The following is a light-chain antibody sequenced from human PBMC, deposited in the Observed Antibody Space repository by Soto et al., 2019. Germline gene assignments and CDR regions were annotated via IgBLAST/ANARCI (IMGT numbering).Light chain of an antibody. CDR3: QTWGTGIHVV. Sequence: QLVLTQSPSASASLGASVKLTCTLSSGHSSYAIAWHQQQPEKRPRYLMRLNSDGSHSKGDGIPDRFSGSSSGAERYLTISNLQSEDEADYYCQTWGTGIHVVFGGGTKLTVL. CDR1: SGHSSYA. J-gene: IGLJ2*01. CDR2: LNSDGSH. V-gene: IGLV4-69*01.